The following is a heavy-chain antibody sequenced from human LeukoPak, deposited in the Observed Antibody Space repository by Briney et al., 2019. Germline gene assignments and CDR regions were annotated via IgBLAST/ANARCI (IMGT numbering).Heavy chain of an antibody. CDR1: GFTFSSYG. CDR3: AKDGDGN. D-gene: IGHD1-1*01. CDR2: ISYDGSNK. J-gene: IGHJ4*02. Sequence: PGGSLRPSCAASGFTFSSYGMHWVRQAPGKGLEWVAVISYDGSNKYYADSVKGRFTISRDNSKSTLYLQMNSLRAEDTAVYYCAKDGDGNWGQGTPVTVSS. V-gene: IGHV3-33*05.